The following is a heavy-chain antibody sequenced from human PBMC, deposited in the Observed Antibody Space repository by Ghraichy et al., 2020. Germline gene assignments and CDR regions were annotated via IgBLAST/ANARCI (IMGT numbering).Heavy chain of an antibody. CDR1: GFTFGSYA. Sequence: GESLNISCAASGFTFGSYAMHWVRQAPGKGLEYVSAISSNGGSTYYANSVKGRFTISRDNSKNTLYLQMGSLRAEDMAVYYCARAQTYYDILTGYFRENGAFDIWGQGTMVTVSS. CDR3: ARAQTYYDILTGYFRENGAFDI. CDR2: ISSNGGST. V-gene: IGHV3-64*01. D-gene: IGHD3-9*01. J-gene: IGHJ3*02.